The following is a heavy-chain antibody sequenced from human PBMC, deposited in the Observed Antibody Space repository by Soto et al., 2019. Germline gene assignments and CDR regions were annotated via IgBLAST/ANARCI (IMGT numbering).Heavy chain of an antibody. J-gene: IGHJ6*02. CDR1: GGSFSGYY. V-gene: IGHV4-34*01. Sequence: QVQLQQWGAGLLKPSETLSLTCAVYGGSFSGYYWSWIRQPPGKGLEWIGEINHSGSTNYNPSLKSRVTISVDTSKNQFSLKLSSVTAADTAVYYCARGDRRATIGMDVWGQGTTVTVSS. D-gene: IGHD1-26*01. CDR2: INHSGST. CDR3: ARGDRRATIGMDV.